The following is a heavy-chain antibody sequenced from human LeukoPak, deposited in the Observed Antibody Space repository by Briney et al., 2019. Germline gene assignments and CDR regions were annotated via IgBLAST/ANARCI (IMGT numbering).Heavy chain of an antibody. CDR1: GFMFSSYS. J-gene: IGHJ5*02. CDR2: IDSTSSTI. CDR3: ARDRSGWADSSAFSS. Sequence: HSGGSLRLTCAASGFMFSSYSMNWVRQAPGKGLEWVSYIDSTSSTIYYTDSVKGRFTLSRDNAKNSLYLQMNSLRAEDTAVYYCARDRSGWADSSAFSSWGQGTLVTVSS. D-gene: IGHD6-19*01. V-gene: IGHV3-48*01.